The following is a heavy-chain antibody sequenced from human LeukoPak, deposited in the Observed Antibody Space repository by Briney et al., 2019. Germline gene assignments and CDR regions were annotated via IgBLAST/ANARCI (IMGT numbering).Heavy chain of an antibody. CDR3: GTTVTTGRRY. D-gene: IGHD4-17*01. J-gene: IGHJ4*02. Sequence: GGSLRLSCAASGFIFSSYWMSWVRQAPGKGLEGVANIKQDGSEKYYMDSVKGRFTISRDNAKNSLYLQMNSLRAEDTAVYYCGTTVTTGRRYWGQGTLVTVSS. CDR1: GFIFSSYW. CDR2: IKQDGSEK. V-gene: IGHV3-7*01.